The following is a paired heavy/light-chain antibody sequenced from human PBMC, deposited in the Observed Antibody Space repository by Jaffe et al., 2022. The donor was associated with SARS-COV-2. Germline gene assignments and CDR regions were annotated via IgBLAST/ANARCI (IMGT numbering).Heavy chain of an antibody. Sequence: QVQLVQSGAEVKKPGSSVKVSCKVSGGTFGSYALSWVRQAPGQGLEWMGGLIPIFETSNYAQKFQGRLTITADESTGTVHMELRGLRSEDAAVYYCASRIVVVVAATQSGNHYLYGLDIWGPGTTVTVSS. J-gene: IGHJ6*02. CDR1: GGTFGSYA. V-gene: IGHV1-69*01. CDR2: LIPIFETS. CDR3: ASRIVVVVAATQSGNHYLYGLDI. D-gene: IGHD2-15*01.
Light chain of an antibody. CDR1: TRDVGGYNF. CDR3: SSYRSNSIVV. Sequence: QSALTQPASVSGSPGQSITISCTGSTRDVGGYNFVSWYQQFPGKAPKLIMYEVTNRPSGVPDRFSGSKSGNTASLTISGLQAEDEGDYYCSSYRSNSIVVFGGGTRLTVL. V-gene: IGLV2-14*01. CDR2: EVT. J-gene: IGLJ2*01.